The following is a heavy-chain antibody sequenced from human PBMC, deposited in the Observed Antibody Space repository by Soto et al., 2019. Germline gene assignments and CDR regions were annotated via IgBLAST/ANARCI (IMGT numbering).Heavy chain of an antibody. CDR1: GFTCSSYA. Sequence: EVQLLESGGGLVQPGGSLRLSGAASGFTCSSYAMSWVRQSPGKGLEWVSVIRGSGDSTYYADSVRGRFTISRDNSKNTLYLQMNSLRAEDTAVYYCAKDRDGAAAGPTKFSGMDVWGQGTTVTVSS. CDR2: IRGSGDST. J-gene: IGHJ6*02. CDR3: AKDRDGAAAGPTKFSGMDV. V-gene: IGHV3-23*01. D-gene: IGHD6-13*01.